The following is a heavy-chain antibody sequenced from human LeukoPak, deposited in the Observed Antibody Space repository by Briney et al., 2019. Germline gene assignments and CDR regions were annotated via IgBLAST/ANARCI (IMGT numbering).Heavy chain of an antibody. V-gene: IGHV4-59*12. D-gene: IGHD3-9*01. CDR3: ARILYDILTGYYFDY. Sequence: SETLSLTCTVSGGSISSYYWSWIRQPPGKGLEWIGYIYYSGSTYYNPSLKSRVTISVDTSKNQFSLKLSSVTAADTAVYYCARILYDILTGYYFDYWGQGTLVTVSS. CDR2: IYYSGST. CDR1: GGSISSYY. J-gene: IGHJ4*02.